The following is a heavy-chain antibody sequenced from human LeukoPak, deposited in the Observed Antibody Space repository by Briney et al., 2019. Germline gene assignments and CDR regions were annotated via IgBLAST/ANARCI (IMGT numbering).Heavy chain of an antibody. CDR2: MNPNSGNT. Sequence: ASVKVSCKASGYTFTSYDINWVRQATGQGLEWMGWMNPNSGNTDYAQKFQGRVTMTRNTSISTAYMELSSLRSEDTAVYYCARGSRSSWGAPDYYYYYMDVWGKGTTVTVSS. CDR3: ARGSRSSWGAPDYYYYYMDV. D-gene: IGHD3-16*01. V-gene: IGHV1-8*01. J-gene: IGHJ6*03. CDR1: GYTFTSYD.